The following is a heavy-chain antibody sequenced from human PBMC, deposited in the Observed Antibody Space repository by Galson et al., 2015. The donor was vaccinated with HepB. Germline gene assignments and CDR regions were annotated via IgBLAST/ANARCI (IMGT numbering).Heavy chain of an antibody. CDR1: GGSISSYY. Sequence: SETLSLTCTVSGGSISSYYWSWIRQPPGKGLEWIGYIYYSGSTNYNPSLKSRVTISVDTSKNQSSLKLSSVTAADTAVYYCATGGYCSGGSCYFGMDVWGQGTTVTVSS. V-gene: IGHV4-59*08. CDR2: IYYSGST. D-gene: IGHD2-15*01. J-gene: IGHJ6*02. CDR3: ATGGYCSGGSCYFGMDV.